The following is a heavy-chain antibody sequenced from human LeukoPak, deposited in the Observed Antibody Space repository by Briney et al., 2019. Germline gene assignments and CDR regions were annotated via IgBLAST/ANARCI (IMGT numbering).Heavy chain of an antibody. D-gene: IGHD3-3*01. CDR3: AVPMYYDFWSGYSHYYYYYGMDV. CDR2: ISAYNGNT. V-gene: IGHV1-18*01. J-gene: IGHJ6*02. CDR1: GYTFTSYG. Sequence: GASVKVSCKASGYTFTSYGISWVRQAPGQGLEWMGWISAYNGNTNYAQKLQGRVTMTTDTSTSTAYMELRSLRSDDTAVYYCAVPMYYDFWSGYSHYYYYYGMDVWGQGTTVTVSS.